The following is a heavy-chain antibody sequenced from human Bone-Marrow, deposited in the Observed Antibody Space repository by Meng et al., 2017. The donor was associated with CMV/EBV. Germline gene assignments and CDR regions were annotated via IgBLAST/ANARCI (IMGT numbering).Heavy chain of an antibody. CDR2: ISSSSSTI. J-gene: IGHJ4*02. Sequence: GESLKISCAASGFTFSNAWMSWVRQAPGKGLEWVAFISSSSSTIYYADSVKGRFTISRENAKNSLYLQMDSLRDEDTAVYYCARDGAAGYYGSGSYFFDYWGQGTLVTVSS. V-gene: IGHV3-48*02. D-gene: IGHD3-10*01. CDR3: ARDGAAGYYGSGSYFFDY. CDR1: GFTFSNAW.